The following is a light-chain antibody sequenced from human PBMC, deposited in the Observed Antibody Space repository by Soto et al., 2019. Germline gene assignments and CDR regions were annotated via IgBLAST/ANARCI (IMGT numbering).Light chain of an antibody. CDR3: QQYENLPT. V-gene: IGKV1-33*01. J-gene: IGKJ5*01. CDR1: QSINIY. CDR2: DAS. Sequence: DIQMTQSPSSLSASVGDRVTIACRASQSINIYLNWYQQKVGRAPKLLIYDASNLEAGVPSRFRGSGSGTDFTFTISRLQPEDIATDDCQQYENLPTFGQGTRLEIK.